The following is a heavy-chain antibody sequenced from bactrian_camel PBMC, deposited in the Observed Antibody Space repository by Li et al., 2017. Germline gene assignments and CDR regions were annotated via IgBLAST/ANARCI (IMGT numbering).Heavy chain of an antibody. CDR3: KTTSTWWCDFGS. V-gene: IGHV3S53*01. CDR1: GFTSDRCG. J-gene: IGHJ6*01. Sequence: HVQLVESGGGSVQTGGSLRLSCTAPGFTSDRCGMDWYRQAAGKQREWVSSISTDGGTSYATSVKDRFTISKDKAKDTVYLQMDSLKPEDTAMYSCKTTSTWWCDFGSWGQGTQVTVS. CDR2: ISTDGGT. D-gene: IGHD7*01.